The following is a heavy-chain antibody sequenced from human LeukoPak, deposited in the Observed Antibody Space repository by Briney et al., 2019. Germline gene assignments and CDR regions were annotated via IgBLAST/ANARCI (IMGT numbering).Heavy chain of an antibody. V-gene: IGHV6-1*01. CDR1: GDSVSSNSAA. Sequence: SQTLSLTCAISGDSVSSNSAAWNWIRRSPSRGLEWVGRTYYRSKWYNDYAVSVKSRITINPDTSKNQFSLQLNSVTPEDTAVYYCARGDVGATFTFDIWGQGTMVTVSS. D-gene: IGHD1-26*01. J-gene: IGHJ3*02. CDR2: TYYRSKWYN. CDR3: ARGDVGATFTFDI.